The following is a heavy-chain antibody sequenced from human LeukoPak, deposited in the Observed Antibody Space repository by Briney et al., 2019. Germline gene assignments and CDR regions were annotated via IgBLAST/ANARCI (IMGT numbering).Heavy chain of an antibody. D-gene: IGHD1-26*01. Sequence: ASVKVSCKASGYILTGHYMHWVRQAPGQGLQWMGWINPSSGAANYAQKFQGRVTMTRDTSISTAYVDLSRLKYDDTAVYYCARASTELMWELLHYWGQGTLVTVSS. J-gene: IGHJ4*02. CDR3: ARASTELMWELLHY. CDR1: GYILTGHY. V-gene: IGHV1-2*02. CDR2: INPSSGAA.